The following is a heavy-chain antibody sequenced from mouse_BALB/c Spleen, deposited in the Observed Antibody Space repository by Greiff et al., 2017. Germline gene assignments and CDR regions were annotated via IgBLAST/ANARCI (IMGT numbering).Heavy chain of an antibody. CDR3: ARKVRGYYAIDY. CDR2: INPGSGGT. CDR1: GYAFTNYL. J-gene: IGHJ4*01. D-gene: IGHD2-14*01. V-gene: IGHV1-54*01. Sequence: QVQLQQSGAELVRPGTSVKVSCKASGYAFTNYLIEWVKQRPGQGLEWIGVINPGSGGTNYNEKFKGKATLTADKSSSTAYMQLSSLTSDDSAVYFCARKVRGYYAIDYWGQGTSVTVSS.